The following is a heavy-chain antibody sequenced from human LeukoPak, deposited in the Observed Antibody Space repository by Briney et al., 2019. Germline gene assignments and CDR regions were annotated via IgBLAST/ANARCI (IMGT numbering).Heavy chain of an antibody. J-gene: IGHJ4*02. V-gene: IGHV4-39*01. D-gene: IGHD1-26*01. CDR1: GGSISSSSYY. CDR3: ARQLVGAPFDY. CDR2: IYYSGST. Sequence: PSETLSLTCTVSGGSISSSSYYWGWIRQPSGKGLEWIGSIYYSGSTYYNPSLKSRVTISVDTSKNQFSLKLSSVTAADTAVYYCARQLVGAPFDYWGQGTLVTVSS.